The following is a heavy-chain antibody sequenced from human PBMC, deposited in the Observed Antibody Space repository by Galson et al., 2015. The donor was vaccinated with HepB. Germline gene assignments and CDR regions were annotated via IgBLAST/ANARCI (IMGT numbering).Heavy chain of an antibody. J-gene: IGHJ4*02. CDR3: ATDPRRADTAMVPFDY. D-gene: IGHD5-18*01. CDR2: IKQDGSEK. V-gene: IGHV3-7*03. CDR1: GFTFSSYW. Sequence: SLRLSCAASGFTFSSYWMSWVRQAPGKGLEWVANIKQDGSEKYYVDSVKGRFTISRDNAKNSLYLQMNSLRAEDTAVYYCATDPRRADTAMVPFDYWGQGTLVTVSS.